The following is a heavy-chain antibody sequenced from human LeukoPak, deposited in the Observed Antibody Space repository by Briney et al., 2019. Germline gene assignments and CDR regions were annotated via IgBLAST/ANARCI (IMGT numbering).Heavy chain of an antibody. D-gene: IGHD3-10*01. CDR3: AGMVRGYTDWFDP. Sequence: SETLSLTCTVSGGSISSYYWSWIRQPPGKGLEWIGYIYYSGSTNYNPSLKSRVTISVDTSKNQFSLKLSSVTAADTAVYYCAGMVRGYTDWFDPWGQGTLVTVSS. V-gene: IGHV4-59*01. CDR2: IYYSGST. J-gene: IGHJ5*02. CDR1: GGSISSYY.